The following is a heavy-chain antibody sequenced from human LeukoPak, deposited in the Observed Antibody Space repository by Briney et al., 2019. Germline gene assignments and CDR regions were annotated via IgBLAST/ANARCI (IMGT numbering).Heavy chain of an antibody. V-gene: IGHV4-39*07. CDR1: GGSISSSSYY. D-gene: IGHD5-18*01. CDR2: IYYSGST. Sequence: ASETLSLTCTVSGGSISSSSYYWGWIRQPPGKGLEWIGSIYYSGSTYYNPSPKSRVTISVDTSKNQFSLKLSSVTAADTAVYYCVRDRRYSYGYSGPDYWGQGTLVTVSS. J-gene: IGHJ4*02. CDR3: VRDRRYSYGYSGPDY.